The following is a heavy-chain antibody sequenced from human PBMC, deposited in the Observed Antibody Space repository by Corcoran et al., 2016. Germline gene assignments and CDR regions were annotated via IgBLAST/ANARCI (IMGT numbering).Heavy chain of an antibody. D-gene: IGHD2-15*01. Sequence: QVQLVESGGGVVQPGRSLRLSCAASGFTFSSYGMHWVRQAPGKGLEWVAVIWYDGSNKYYADSVKGRFTISRDNSKNTLYLQMNSLRAEDTAVYYCARGGLAGYCSGGSGYPNFDYWGQGTLVTVSS. V-gene: IGHV3-33*01. CDR2: IWYDGSNK. CDR1: GFTFSSYG. CDR3: ARGGLAGYCSGGSGYPNFDY. J-gene: IGHJ4*02.